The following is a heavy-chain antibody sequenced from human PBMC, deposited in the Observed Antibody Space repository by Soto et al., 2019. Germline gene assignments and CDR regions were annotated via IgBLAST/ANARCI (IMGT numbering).Heavy chain of an antibody. CDR2: INPILGTA. Sequence: QVQLVQSGAEVKKPGSSVKVSCKASGGTFSSYTINWVRQAPGQGLEWVGRINPILGTANYAQKFQGRVTLTADESTRTAYMELSSLRSEDTGVYYCARSYCSGGTCFHDCFDPWGQGTLVTVSS. CDR1: GGTFSSYT. J-gene: IGHJ5*02. D-gene: IGHD2-15*01. V-gene: IGHV1-69*01. CDR3: ARSYCSGGTCFHDCFDP.